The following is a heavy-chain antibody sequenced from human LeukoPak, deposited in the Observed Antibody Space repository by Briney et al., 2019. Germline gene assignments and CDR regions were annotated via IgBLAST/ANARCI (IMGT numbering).Heavy chain of an antibody. CDR1: GGSISSGDYY. D-gene: IGHD1-14*01. J-gene: IGHJ5*02. V-gene: IGHV4-30-4*01. CDR3: ARVPDQRGFDP. CDR2: IYYSGST. Sequence: PSETLSLTCTVSGGSISSGDYYWSWIRQPPGKGLEWIGYIYYSGSTYYNPSLKSRVTISVDTSKNQFSLKLSSVTAADTAVYYCARVPDQRGFDPWGQGTLVTVSS.